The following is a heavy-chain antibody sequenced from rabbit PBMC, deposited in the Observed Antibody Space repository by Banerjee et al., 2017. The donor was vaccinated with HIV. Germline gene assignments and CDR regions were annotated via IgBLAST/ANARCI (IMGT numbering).Heavy chain of an antibody. CDR1: EFSLSIYE. V-gene: IGHV1S40*01. CDR3: TRDAGTGDYIDVYFSL. D-gene: IGHD8-1*01. J-gene: IGHJ4*01. CDR2: SYTGSSGVT. Sequence: QSLEESGGDLVKPGAFLTLTCTASEFSLSIYEVCWVRQAPGKGLEWIACSYTGSSGVTYYASWAKGRFTISKTSSTTVTLQMTSLTVADTATYLCTRDAGTGDYIDVYFSLWGPGTLVTVS.